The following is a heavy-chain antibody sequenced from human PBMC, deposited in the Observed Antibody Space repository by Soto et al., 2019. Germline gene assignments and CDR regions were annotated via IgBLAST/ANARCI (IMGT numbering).Heavy chain of an antibody. J-gene: IGHJ4*02. D-gene: IGHD4-17*01. CDR1: GGSISSGGYY. CDR2: IYYSGST. V-gene: IGHV4-31*03. CDR3: ARAVVYGDYVFGADY. Sequence: QVQLQESGPGLVKPSQTLSLTCTISGGSISSGGYYWSWIRQHPGKGLEWIGYIYYSGSTYYNPSLKSRVTISVDTYKNQCSLKLSSVTAADTAVYYCARAVVYGDYVFGADYWGQGTLVTVSS.